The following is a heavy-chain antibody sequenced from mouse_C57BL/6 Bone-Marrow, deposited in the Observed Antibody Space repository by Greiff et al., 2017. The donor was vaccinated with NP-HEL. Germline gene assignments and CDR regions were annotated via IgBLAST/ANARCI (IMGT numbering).Heavy chain of an antibody. CDR2: IHPNSGST. CDR1: GYTFTSYW. D-gene: IGHD1-1*01. Sequence: QVQLKESGAELVKPGASVKLSCKASGYTFTSYWMHWVKQRPGQGLEWIGMIHPNSGSTNYNEKFKSKATLTVDKSSSTAYMQLSSLTSEDSAVYYCARESYGSSPFAYWGQGTLVTVSA. CDR3: ARESYGSSPFAY. V-gene: IGHV1-64*01. J-gene: IGHJ3*01.